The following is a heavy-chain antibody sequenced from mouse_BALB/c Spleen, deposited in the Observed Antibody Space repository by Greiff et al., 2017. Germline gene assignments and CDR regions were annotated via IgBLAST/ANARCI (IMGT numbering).Heavy chain of an antibody. CDR1: GYTFTSYW. V-gene: IGHV1-9*01. J-gene: IGHJ2*01. D-gene: IGHD2-10*01. CDR2: ILPGSGST. CDR3: ANAYYGNYFDY. Sequence: QVQLQQPGAELVRPGASVKLSCKASGYTFTSYWMNWVKQRPGHGLEWIGEILPGSGSTNYNEKFKGKATFTADTSSNTAYMQLSSLTSEDSAVYYCANAYYGNYFDYWGQGTTLTVSS.